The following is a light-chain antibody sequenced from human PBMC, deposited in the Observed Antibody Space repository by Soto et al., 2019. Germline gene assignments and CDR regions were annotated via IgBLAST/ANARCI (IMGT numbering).Light chain of an antibody. CDR3: QQYNNWLTWT. Sequence: EIGMTQSPATLSVSPGERATLSCRASQSVSSNLAWYQQKPGQAPRLLIYGESTRATGIPARFSGSGSGTEFTRTISSLQSEDFAVYYCQQYNNWLTWTFGQGTKVEIK. V-gene: IGKV3-15*01. CDR2: GES. J-gene: IGKJ1*01. CDR1: QSVSSN.